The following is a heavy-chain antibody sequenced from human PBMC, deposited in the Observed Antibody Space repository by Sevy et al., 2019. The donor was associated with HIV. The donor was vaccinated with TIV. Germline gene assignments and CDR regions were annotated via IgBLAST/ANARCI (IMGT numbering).Heavy chain of an antibody. CDR1: GGSISSYY. CDR3: ASGGRHYYDSSGYYEFGTFDY. Sequence: SETLSLTCTVSGGSISSYYWSWIRQPPGKGLEWVGYIYYSGSTNYNPSLKRRVTISVDTSKNQFSLKLSSVTAADTAVYYCASGGRHYYDSSGYYEFGTFDYWGQGTLVTVSS. CDR2: IYYSGST. V-gene: IGHV4-59*01. J-gene: IGHJ4*02. D-gene: IGHD3-22*01.